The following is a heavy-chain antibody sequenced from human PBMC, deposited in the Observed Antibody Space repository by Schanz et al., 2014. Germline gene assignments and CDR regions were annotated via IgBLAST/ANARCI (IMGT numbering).Heavy chain of an antibody. Sequence: VQLVESGGVVVQPGGSLRLSCAASGFTFDDYTMHWVRQAPGKGLEWVSLITWDGGITYYADSLKGRFTISRDNSKTSLYLQMNSLRTEDTALYYCAKGAVEMSTGLGGSWGQGTLVTVSS. D-gene: IGHD3-16*01. CDR3: AKGAVEMSTGLGGS. CDR1: GFTFDDYT. CDR2: ITWDGGIT. V-gene: IGHV3-43*01. J-gene: IGHJ5*02.